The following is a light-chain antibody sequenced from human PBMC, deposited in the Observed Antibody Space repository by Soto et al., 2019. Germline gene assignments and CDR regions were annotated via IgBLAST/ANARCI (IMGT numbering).Light chain of an antibody. V-gene: IGLV2-23*02. CDR3: CSYAGSTTSWV. J-gene: IGLJ3*02. Sequence: QSALTQPASVSGSPGQSITISCTGTSSDVGSYNLVSWYQQHADKAPKLMIYDVSKWPSGISNRFSGSKSGSTASLTISGLQAEDEADYYCCSYAGSTTSWVFGGGTKLTVL. CDR1: SSDVGSYNL. CDR2: DVS.